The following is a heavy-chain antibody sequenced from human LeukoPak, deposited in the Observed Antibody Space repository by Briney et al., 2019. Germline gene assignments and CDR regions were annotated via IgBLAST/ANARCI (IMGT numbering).Heavy chain of an antibody. Sequence: PSETLSLTCTVSGGSISGYYWSWIRQPPGKGLEWIGYIYYTGRTNYNPSLKSRVIISVDTSKNQFSLKVSSVTAADTAVYYCVRSKSGTYGWFDPWGQGTLVTVSS. J-gene: IGHJ5*02. D-gene: IGHD4-17*01. CDR3: VRSKSGTYGWFDP. CDR1: GGSISGYY. V-gene: IGHV4-59*01. CDR2: IYYTGRT.